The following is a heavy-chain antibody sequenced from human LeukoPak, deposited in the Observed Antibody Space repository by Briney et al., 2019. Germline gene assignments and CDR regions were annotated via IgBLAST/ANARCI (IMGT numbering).Heavy chain of an antibody. CDR1: GCTFTGYY. D-gene: IGHD3-22*01. CDR3: ARVKTYYYDSSGYYNFDY. CDR2: INPNSGGT. V-gene: IGHV1-2*02. Sequence: GASVKVSCKASGCTFTGYYMHWVRQAPGQGLEWMGWINPNSGGTNYAQKFQGRVTMTRDTSISTAYMELSRLRSDDTAVYYCARVKTYYYDSSGYYNFDYWGQGTLVTVSS. J-gene: IGHJ4*02.